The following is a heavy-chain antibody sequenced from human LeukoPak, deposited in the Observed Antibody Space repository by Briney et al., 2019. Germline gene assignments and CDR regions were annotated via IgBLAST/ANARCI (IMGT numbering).Heavy chain of an antibody. CDR1: GFTFSSYA. V-gene: IGHV3-30*04. J-gene: IGHJ4*02. CDR3: ARAHIAVAGTADY. D-gene: IGHD6-19*01. Sequence: GGSLRLSCAASGFTFSSYAMHWVRQAPGKGLEWVAVISYDGSNKYCADSVKGRFTISRDNSKNTLYLQMNSLRAEDTAVYYCARAHIAVAGTADYWGQGTLVTVSS. CDR2: ISYDGSNK.